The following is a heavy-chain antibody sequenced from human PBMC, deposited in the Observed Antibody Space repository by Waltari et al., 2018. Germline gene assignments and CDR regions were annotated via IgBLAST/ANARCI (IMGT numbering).Heavy chain of an antibody. CDR2: MSGSGGST. V-gene: IGHV3-23*01. CDR1: GFTFSSYA. Sequence: EVQLLESGGGLVQPGGSLRLSCAASGFTFSSYAMSWVRQAPGKGLEWVSAMSGSGGSTYYADSVKGRFTISRDNSQNTLDLQMNSLRAEDTAVYYCAKFPSIAAAGPWGQGTLVTVSS. J-gene: IGHJ5*02. CDR3: AKFPSIAAAGP. D-gene: IGHD6-13*01.